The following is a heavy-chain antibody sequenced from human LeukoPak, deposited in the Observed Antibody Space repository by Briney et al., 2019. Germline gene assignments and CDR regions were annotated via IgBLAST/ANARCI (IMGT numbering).Heavy chain of an antibody. J-gene: IGHJ4*02. CDR3: ARGHHYYDSSGYPTPFDY. V-gene: IGHV3-13*01. CDR1: GFTFSSYD. Sequence: GSLRLSCAASGFTFSSYDMHWVRQATGKGLEWVSAIGTAGDTYYPGSVKGRFTISRENAKNSLYLQMNSLRAGDTAVYYCARGHHYYDSSGYPTPFDYWGQGTLVTVSS. CDR2: IGTAGDT. D-gene: IGHD3-22*01.